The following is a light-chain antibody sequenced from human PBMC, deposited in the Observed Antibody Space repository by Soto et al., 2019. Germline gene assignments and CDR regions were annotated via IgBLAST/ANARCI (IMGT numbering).Light chain of an antibody. V-gene: IGKV3-15*01. CDR2: GAY. J-gene: IGKJ5*01. CDR1: QSLRSD. Sequence: EIVLTQSPATLSLSPGERATLSCRASQSLRSDLAWYQQRPGQAHRLLIYGAYTRATDIQARFSGSGSGTEFTLTIRSLQSEDFAVYYCKQYDNWPPTFGQGTRLEIK. CDR3: KQYDNWPPT.